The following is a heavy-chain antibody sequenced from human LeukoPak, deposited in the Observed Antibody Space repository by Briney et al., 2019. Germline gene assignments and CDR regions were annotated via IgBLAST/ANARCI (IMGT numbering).Heavy chain of an antibody. CDR2: IKKDGSEK. D-gene: IGHD5-24*01. V-gene: IGHV3-7*01. J-gene: IGHJ3*02. CDR3: AKGGDGYNYGNNAFDI. CDR1: GFTFSSYW. Sequence: GGSLRLSCAASGFTFSSYWMSWVRQAPGKGLEWVANIKKDGSEKYYADSVKGRFTISRDNSKNTLYLQMNSLRPEDTAVYYCAKGGDGYNYGNNAFDIWGQGTMVTVSS.